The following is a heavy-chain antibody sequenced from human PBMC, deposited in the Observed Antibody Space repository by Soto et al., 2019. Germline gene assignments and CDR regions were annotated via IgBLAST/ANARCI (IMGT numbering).Heavy chain of an antibody. CDR1: GGTFSSYA. J-gene: IGHJ4*02. CDR3: ARLTVPLDIVVLPAASYDY. CDR2: INPNSGGT. Sequence: GASVKVSCKASGGTFSSYAISWVRQAPGQGLEWMGWINPNSGGTNYVQKFQGRVTMTRDTSISTAYMELSRLRSDDTAVYYCARLTVPLDIVVLPAASYDYWGQGTLVTVSS. V-gene: IGHV1-2*02. D-gene: IGHD2-2*01.